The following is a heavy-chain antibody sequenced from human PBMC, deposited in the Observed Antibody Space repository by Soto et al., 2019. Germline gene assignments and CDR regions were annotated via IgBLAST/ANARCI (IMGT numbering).Heavy chain of an antibody. CDR2: INPNSGGT. D-gene: IGHD3-9*01. CDR3: ARDSYYDILTGYSRNAFDI. V-gene: IGHV1-2*02. J-gene: IGHJ3*02. CDR1: GYTFIGYY. Sequence: QVQLVQSGAEVKKPGASVRVSCMASGYTFIGYYMHWVRQAPGQXLEWMGWINPNSGGTNFAPKFRGRVTMTRDTSISTAHMEMTRLRSDDTAVYYCARDSYYDILTGYSRNAFDIWGQGTMVTVSS.